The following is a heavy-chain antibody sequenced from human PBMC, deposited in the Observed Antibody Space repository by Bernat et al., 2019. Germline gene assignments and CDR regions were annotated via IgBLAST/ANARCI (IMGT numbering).Heavy chain of an antibody. CDR1: GFTFSDYY. CDR2: ISSSGSTI. J-gene: IGHJ4*02. CDR3: ARDYYDYVWGSYRYYGGLAY. D-gene: IGHD3-16*02. Sequence: VQLVESGGGLVQPGGSLRLSCAASGFTFSDYYMSWIRQAPGKGLEWVSYISSSGSTIYYADSVKGRFTISRDNAKNSLYLQMNSLRAEDTAVYYCARDYYDYVWGSYRYYGGLAYWGQGTLVTVSS. V-gene: IGHV3-11*01.